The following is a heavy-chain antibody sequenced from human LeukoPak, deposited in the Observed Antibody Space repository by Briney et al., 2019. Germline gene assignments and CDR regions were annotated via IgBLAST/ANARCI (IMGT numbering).Heavy chain of an antibody. CDR2: IIPILGIA. CDR1: GGTFSSYT. J-gene: IGHJ3*02. CDR3: ARDRVRFLEWFSDAFDI. D-gene: IGHD3-3*01. V-gene: IGHV1-69*04. Sequence: SVKVSRKASGGTFSSYTISWVRQAPGQGLEWMGRIIPILGIANYAQKFQGRVTITADKSTSTAYMELSSLRSEDSAVYYCARDRVRFLEWFSDAFDIWGQGTMVTVSS.